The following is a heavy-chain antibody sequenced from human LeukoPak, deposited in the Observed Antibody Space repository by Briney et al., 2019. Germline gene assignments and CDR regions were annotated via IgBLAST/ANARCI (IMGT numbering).Heavy chain of an antibody. CDR2: IYPGDSDT. D-gene: IGHD2/OR15-2a*01. V-gene: IGHV5-51*01. Sequence: GESLKISCYGSGYGFSSSWIGWVRQMPGKGLEWMGFIYPGDSDTRYSPSFQAQVTISADRSIGTAFLQWRSLKASDTAVYYCAVGTTPYFVDYWGQGTLVTVSS. CDR3: AVGTTPYFVDY. J-gene: IGHJ4*02. CDR1: GYGFSSSW.